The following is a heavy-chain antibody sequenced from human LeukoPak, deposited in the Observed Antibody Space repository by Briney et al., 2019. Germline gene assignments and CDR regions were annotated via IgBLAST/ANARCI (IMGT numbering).Heavy chain of an antibody. CDR1: GFTFSSYE. CDR2: ISSSGSTI. J-gene: IGHJ4*02. CDR3: AREKPELDY. V-gene: IGHV3-48*03. Sequence: PGGSLRLSCAASGFTFSSYEMNWVRQAPGKGLEWVSYISSSGSTIYYADSVKGRFTISRDNAKNSLYLQMKSLRVEDTAVYYCAREKPELDYWGRGTLVTVSS.